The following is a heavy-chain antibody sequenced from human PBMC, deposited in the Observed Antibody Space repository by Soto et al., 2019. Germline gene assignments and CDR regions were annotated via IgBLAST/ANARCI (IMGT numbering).Heavy chain of an antibody. CDR3: ARYVIAVAGSADY. D-gene: IGHD6-19*01. J-gene: IGHJ4*02. Sequence: EVQLVETGGGLIQPGGSLRLSCAASAFTVRSNYMSWVRQAPGKGLEWVSAISSDGGTYYTDSVKGRFTISRDNFKNTLYLHMNILTAEVTAVYYCARYVIAVAGSADYWGQGTLVTVSS. V-gene: IGHV3-53*05. CDR2: ISSDGGT. CDR1: AFTVRSNY.